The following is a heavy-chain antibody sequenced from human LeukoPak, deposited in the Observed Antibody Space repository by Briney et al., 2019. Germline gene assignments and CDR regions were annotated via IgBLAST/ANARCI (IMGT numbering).Heavy chain of an antibody. Sequence: PGGSLRLSCAASGFTFCSYSMNWGRQAPGKGLERVSYISSSSSTIYHADSVKGRFTNSRDNAKNSLYLQMNSLRDEDTAVYYGARDSLKNPYGAVTRFDYWGQGTLVTVSS. V-gene: IGHV3-48*02. J-gene: IGHJ4*02. CDR3: ARDSLKNPYGAVTRFDY. D-gene: IGHD1-14*01. CDR1: GFTFCSYS. CDR2: ISSSSSTI.